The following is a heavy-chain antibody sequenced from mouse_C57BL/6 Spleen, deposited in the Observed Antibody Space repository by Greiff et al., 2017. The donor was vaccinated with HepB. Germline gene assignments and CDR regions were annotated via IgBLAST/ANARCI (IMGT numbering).Heavy chain of an antibody. V-gene: IGHV1-78*01. CDR1: GYTFTDHT. J-gene: IGHJ3*01. D-gene: IGHD2-4*01. CDR3: ARNYDYDGGFAY. CDR2: IYPRDGST. Sequence: VQLQQSDAELVKPGASVKISCKVSGYTFTDHTIHWMKQRPEQGLEWIGYIYPRDGSTKYNEKFKGKAKLTAYKSSSTAYMQLNSLTSEDSAVYFCARNYDYDGGFAYWGQGTLVTVSA.